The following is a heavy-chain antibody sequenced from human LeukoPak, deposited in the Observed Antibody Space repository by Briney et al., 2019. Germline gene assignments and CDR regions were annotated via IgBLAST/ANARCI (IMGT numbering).Heavy chain of an antibody. CDR2: ISYSGGT. D-gene: IGHD3-3*01. CDR3: ARHVPSDDFWSGFYVFDP. Sequence: GSLRLSCAASGFTFRNHGMHWVRQAPGKGLEWIGYISYSGGTNYNPPLKSRVTISLDTSANQFSLSLSSVTAADTAMYYCARHVPSDDFWSGFYVFDPWGQGTLVTVSS. J-gene: IGHJ5*02. V-gene: IGHV4-59*08. CDR1: GFTFRNHG.